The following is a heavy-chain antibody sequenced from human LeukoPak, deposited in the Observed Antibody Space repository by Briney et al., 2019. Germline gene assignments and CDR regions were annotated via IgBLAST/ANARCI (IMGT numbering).Heavy chain of an antibody. CDR3: ARGLPNVRRLRGGATTDY. CDR2: INHSGST. D-gene: IGHD1-1*01. Sequence: SETLSLTCAVYGGSFSGYYWSWIRQPPGKGLEWIGEINHSGSTNYNPSLKSRVTISIDTSRQQFFLKLSSVTAADTAVYYCARGLPNVRRLRGGATTDYWGQGTLVTVSS. CDR1: GGSFSGYY. V-gene: IGHV4-34*01. J-gene: IGHJ4*02.